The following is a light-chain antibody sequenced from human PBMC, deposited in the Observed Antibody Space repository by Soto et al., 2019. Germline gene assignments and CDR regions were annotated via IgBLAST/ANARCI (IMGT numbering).Light chain of an antibody. J-gene: IGLJ1*01. Sequence: QSALTQPASVSGSPGQSITISCTGTSSDVGGYNYVSWYQQHPGKAPKLMIYDVSNRPSGVSNRFSGSKSGNTASLTISGLQAEDEAAYYCSSYTSRSTLYVFGTGTKLAVL. CDR2: DVS. CDR1: SSDVGGYNY. V-gene: IGLV2-14*01. CDR3: SSYTSRSTLYV.